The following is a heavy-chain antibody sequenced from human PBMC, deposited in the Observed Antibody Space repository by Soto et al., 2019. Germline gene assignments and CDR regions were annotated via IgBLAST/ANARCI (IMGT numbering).Heavy chain of an antibody. CDR1: GGSISSYY. CDR2: IYYSGST. V-gene: IGHV4-59*01. Sequence: SETLSLTCTVSGGSISSYYWSWIRQPPGKGREWIGYIYYSGSTNYNPSLKSRVTISVDTSKNQFSLKLSSVTAADTAVYYCPRGVYSGYDTRWFDPWGQGTLVTVSS. D-gene: IGHD5-12*01. J-gene: IGHJ5*02. CDR3: PRGVYSGYDTRWFDP.